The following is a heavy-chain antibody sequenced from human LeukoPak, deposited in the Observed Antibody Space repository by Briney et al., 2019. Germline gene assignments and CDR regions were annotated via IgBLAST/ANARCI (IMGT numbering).Heavy chain of an antibody. CDR3: ARLSDTPAYYYSSGYYHIRY. CDR1: GYTFSAYD. CDR2: MNPDTGNT. D-gene: IGHD3-22*01. V-gene: IGHV1-8*01. Sequence: APVKVSCKASGYTFSAYDINWVRQGAGQGLEWIGWMNPDTGNTGCAQKFQGRVTMTRDTSKSTAYMELNSLRSEDTAVYYCARLSDTPAYYYSSGYYHIRYWGQGTLLTVSS. J-gene: IGHJ4*02.